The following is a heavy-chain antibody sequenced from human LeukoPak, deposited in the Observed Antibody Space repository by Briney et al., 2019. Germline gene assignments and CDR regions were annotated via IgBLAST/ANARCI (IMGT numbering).Heavy chain of an antibody. CDR2: IYYSGST. J-gene: IGHJ4*02. D-gene: IGHD3-22*01. CDR3: ARGRYYYDSSGYYLFDY. CDR1: GGSISSYY. V-gene: IGHV4-59*01. Sequence: SETLSLTCTVSGGSISSYYWSWIRQPPGKGLEWIGYIYYSGSTNYNPSLKSRVTISVDTSKNQFSLKLSSVTAADTAVYYCARGRYYYDSSGYYLFDYWGQGTLVTVSS.